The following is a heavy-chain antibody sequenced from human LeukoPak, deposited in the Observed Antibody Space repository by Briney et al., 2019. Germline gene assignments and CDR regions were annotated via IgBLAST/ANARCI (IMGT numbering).Heavy chain of an antibody. CDR3: ARSGPAGFESGY. Sequence: PSETLSLTCTVSGGSISSYYWSWIRQPTGKGLEWIGRIYTTGSTNYNPSLKSRVTMSVDTSKNQFSLKLSSVTAADTAVYFCARSGPAGFESGYWGQGTLVTVSS. V-gene: IGHV4-4*07. D-gene: IGHD3-9*01. J-gene: IGHJ4*02. CDR1: GGSISSYY. CDR2: IYTTGST.